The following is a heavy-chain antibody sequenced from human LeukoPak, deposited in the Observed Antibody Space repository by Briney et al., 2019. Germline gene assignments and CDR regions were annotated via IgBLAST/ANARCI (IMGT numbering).Heavy chain of an antibody. D-gene: IGHD1-1*01. CDR2: IYIKST. Sequence: PSETLSLTCTVSGGSISTFSWSWVRQFPGKGLEWIGSIYIKSTNYNPSLKSRVAISVDTSKNQFSLRLDSVTTADTAVYYCARDTTLASGMQYWGQGTLVTVSS. V-gene: IGHV4-59*01. CDR3: ARDTTLASGMQY. J-gene: IGHJ4*02. CDR1: GGSISTFS.